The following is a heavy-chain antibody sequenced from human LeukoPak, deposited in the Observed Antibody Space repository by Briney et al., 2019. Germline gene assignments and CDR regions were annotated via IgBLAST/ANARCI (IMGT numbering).Heavy chain of an antibody. CDR2: IYYSGST. CDR1: GGSISSSSYY. D-gene: IGHD3-3*01. V-gene: IGHV4-39*01. J-gene: IGHJ4*02. Sequence: SETLSLTCTVSGGSISSSSYYWGWIRQPPGKGLEWIGSIYYSGSTYYNPSLKSRVTISVDTSKNQFSLKLSSVTAADTAVYYCARGDFWSGYYDYRGQGTLVTVSS. CDR3: ARGDFWSGYYDY.